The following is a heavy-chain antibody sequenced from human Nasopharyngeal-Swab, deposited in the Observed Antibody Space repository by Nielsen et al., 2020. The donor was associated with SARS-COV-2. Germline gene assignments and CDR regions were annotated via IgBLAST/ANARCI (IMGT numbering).Heavy chain of an antibody. J-gene: IGHJ4*02. CDR3: ARDKDGIGPASDY. CDR2: ITNDGGTT. CDR1: GFTFSTYW. Sequence: GESLKISCAASGFTFSTYWMHWFRQTPGKGLVWVSRITNDGGTTTYADSVEGRFTISRDNARNTLYLQMNSLRAEDTAVYYCARDKDGIGPASDYWGQGTLVTVSS. D-gene: IGHD1-1*01. V-gene: IGHV3-74*01.